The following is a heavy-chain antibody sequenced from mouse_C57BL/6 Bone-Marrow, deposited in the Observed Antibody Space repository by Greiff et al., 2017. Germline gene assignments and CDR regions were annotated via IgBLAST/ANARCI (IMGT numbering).Heavy chain of an antibody. CDR3: AVILWLPVAY. Sequence: EVQVVESGGGLVKPGGSLKLSCAASGFTFSSYAMSWVRQTPEKRLEWVATIIDGGSYTYYPDNVKGRFTISRDNAKNNLYLQMRHLKSEDTAMYYCAVILWLPVAYWGQGTLVTVSA. CDR2: IIDGGSYT. J-gene: IGHJ3*01. V-gene: IGHV5-4*01. D-gene: IGHD2-2*01. CDR1: GFTFSSYA.